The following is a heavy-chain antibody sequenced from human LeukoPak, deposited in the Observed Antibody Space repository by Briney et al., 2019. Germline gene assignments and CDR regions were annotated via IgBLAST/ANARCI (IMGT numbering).Heavy chain of an antibody. CDR2: INPHGGGT. Sequence: ASVKVSCKASGYTLTDYYMHWVRQAPGQGLEWMGWINPHGGGTNYVQKFQGWVTMTRDTSIGTAYMELNRLRSDDTAVYYCARGRDYGAGSFFDLWGQGTLVTVSS. V-gene: IGHV1-2*04. D-gene: IGHD3-10*01. CDR3: ARGRDYGAGSFFDL. CDR1: GYTLTDYY. J-gene: IGHJ4*02.